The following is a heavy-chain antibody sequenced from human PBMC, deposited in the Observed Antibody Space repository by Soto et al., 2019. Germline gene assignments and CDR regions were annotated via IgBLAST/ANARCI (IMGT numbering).Heavy chain of an antibody. CDR1: GFTFSSYA. D-gene: IGHD2-15*01. Sequence: PGGSLRLSCAASGFTFSSYAMSWVRQAPGKGLEWVSAISGSGGSTYYADSVKGRFTISRDNSKNTLYLQMNSLRAEDTAVYYCAKTGPLRLGYCSGGSCYGDSLYAFDIWGQRTMVTDS. J-gene: IGHJ3*02. CDR2: ISGSGGST. CDR3: AKTGPLRLGYCSGGSCYGDSLYAFDI. V-gene: IGHV3-23*01.